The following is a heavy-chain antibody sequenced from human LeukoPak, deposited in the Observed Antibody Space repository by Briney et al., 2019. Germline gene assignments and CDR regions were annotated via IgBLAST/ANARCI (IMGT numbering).Heavy chain of an antibody. CDR2: INPDGTKT. D-gene: IGHD4-11*01. CDR3: ARDVEAVTWDYFDY. J-gene: IGHJ4*02. V-gene: IGHV3-7*01. Sequence: GGSLRLSCAASGFAFSLYWMTWVRQAPGKGLEWVANINPDGTKTSYADFVKGRFTISRDNAKNSLYLQMNSLRAEDTAVYYCARDVEAVTWDYFDYWGQGTLVTVSS. CDR1: GFAFSLYW.